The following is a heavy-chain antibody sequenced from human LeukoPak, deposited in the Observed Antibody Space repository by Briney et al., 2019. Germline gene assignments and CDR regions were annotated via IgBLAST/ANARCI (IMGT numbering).Heavy chain of an antibody. CDR3: ARDQSTLQDIVVVPAAPAAFDI. D-gene: IGHD2-2*01. CDR2: ISSSSSYI. Sequence: GGSLRLSCAASGFTFSSYSMNWVRQAPGKGLEWVSSISSSSSYIYYADSVKGRFTISRDNAKNSLYLQMNSLRAEDTAVYYCARDQSTLQDIVVVPAAPAAFDIWGQGTMVTVSS. V-gene: IGHV3-21*01. CDR1: GFTFSSYS. J-gene: IGHJ3*02.